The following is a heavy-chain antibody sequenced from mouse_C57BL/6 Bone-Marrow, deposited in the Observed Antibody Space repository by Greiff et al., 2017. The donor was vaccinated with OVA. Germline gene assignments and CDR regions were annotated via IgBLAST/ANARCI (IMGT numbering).Heavy chain of an antibody. CDR2: ISSGGSYT. D-gene: IGHD2-2*01. V-gene: IGHV5-6*01. CDR1: GFTFSSYG. Sequence: EVKLMASGGDLVKPGGSLKLSCAASGFTFSSYGMSWVRQTPDKRLEWVATISSGGSYTYYPDSVKGRFTISRDNAKNTLYLQMSSLKSEDTAMYYCARQGGRYGYGHWGQGTTLTVSS. CDR3: ARQGGRYGYGH. J-gene: IGHJ2*01.